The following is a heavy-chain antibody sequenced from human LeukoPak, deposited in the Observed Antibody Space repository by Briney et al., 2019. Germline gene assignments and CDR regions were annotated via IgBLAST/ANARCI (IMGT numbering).Heavy chain of an antibody. D-gene: IGHD5-18*01. CDR1: GFTFSSYW. CDR2: IKKDGSEK. V-gene: IGHV3-7*01. J-gene: IGHJ4*02. CDR3: ARDLSGVTGYTYGRGIDY. Sequence: GGSLRLSCAASGFTFSSYWMSWVRQAPGKGLEWVANIKKDGSEKYYVDSVKGRFTISRDNAKTSLYLQMNSLRAEDTAVYYCARDLSGVTGYTYGRGIDYWGQGTLVTISS.